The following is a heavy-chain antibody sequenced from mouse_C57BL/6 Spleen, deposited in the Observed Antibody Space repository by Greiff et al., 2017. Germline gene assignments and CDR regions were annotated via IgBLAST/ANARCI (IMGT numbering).Heavy chain of an antibody. D-gene: IGHD2-4*01. CDR2: INPSSGYT. V-gene: IGHV1-4*01. Sequence: VQLVESGAELARPGASVKMSCKASGYTFTSYTMHWVKQRPGQGLEWIGYINPSSGYTKYNQKFKDKATLTADKSSSTAYMQLSSLTSEDSAVYYCARSGYDYDDGFAYWGQGTLVTVSA. J-gene: IGHJ3*01. CDR3: ARSGYDYDDGFAY. CDR1: GYTFTSYT.